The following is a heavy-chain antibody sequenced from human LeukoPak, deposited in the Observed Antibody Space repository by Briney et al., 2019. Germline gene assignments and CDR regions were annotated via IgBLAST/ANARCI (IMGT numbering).Heavy chain of an antibody. D-gene: IGHD3-22*01. Sequence: GGSLRLSCAASGFTFSAYGLHWVRQAPGKGLFWVAFIRYDGSNKYYADSVKGRFTVSRDNSKNTLYLQMNSLRAEDTAVYYCARAGDSSGYYEGFDYWGQGTLVTVSS. CDR3: ARAGDSSGYYEGFDY. V-gene: IGHV3-30*02. CDR1: GFTFSAYG. CDR2: IRYDGSNK. J-gene: IGHJ4*02.